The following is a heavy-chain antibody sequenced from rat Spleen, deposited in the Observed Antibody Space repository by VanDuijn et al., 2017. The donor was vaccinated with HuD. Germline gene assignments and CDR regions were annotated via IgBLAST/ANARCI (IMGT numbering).Heavy chain of an antibody. Sequence: QVQLKDSGPGLVQPSQTLSLTYTVTWSSLDSTDLSCIRQPQGKGQEWMGVIWSPGCSDYNAAFNSRLSISRDTSKSQVLLKMNSLQTEDTAMYFCARNRYPGLTQFDYWGQGVMVTVSS. J-gene: IGHJ2*01. CDR1: WSSLDSTD. CDR2: IWSPGCS. CDR3: ARNRYPGLTQFDY. D-gene: IGHD1-4*01. V-gene: IGHV2-47*01.